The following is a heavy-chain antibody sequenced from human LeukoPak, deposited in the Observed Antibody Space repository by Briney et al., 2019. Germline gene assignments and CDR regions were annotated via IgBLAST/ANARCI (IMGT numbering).Heavy chain of an antibody. J-gene: IGHJ4*02. CDR3: AKQLGYCSDGSCYFPY. D-gene: IGHD2-15*01. Sequence: GGSLRLSCAASGFTFSSYAMSWVRQAPGKGLEWVSAISGSGGSTYYADSVQGRFTISRDNSKSTLCLQMNSLRAEDTAVYYCAKQLGYCSDGSCYFPYWGQGTLVTVSS. CDR2: ISGSGGST. CDR1: GFTFSSYA. V-gene: IGHV3-23*01.